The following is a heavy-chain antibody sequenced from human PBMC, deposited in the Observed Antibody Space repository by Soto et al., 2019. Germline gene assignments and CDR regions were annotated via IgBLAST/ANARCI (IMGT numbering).Heavy chain of an antibody. CDR2: IGFDGKNE. Sequence: PGGSLRLSCAASGFTFSDYAMHWVRQAPGKGLEWVAVIGFDGKNENYGDSVKGRFTVSRDNSRNTLYLQMNSLRVEDTAVYYCAKYLVGRGKDAPAQWGQETLVTVSS. CDR1: GFTFSDYA. D-gene: IGHD3-10*01. CDR3: AKYLVGRGKDAPAQ. V-gene: IGHV3-33*06. J-gene: IGHJ4*02.